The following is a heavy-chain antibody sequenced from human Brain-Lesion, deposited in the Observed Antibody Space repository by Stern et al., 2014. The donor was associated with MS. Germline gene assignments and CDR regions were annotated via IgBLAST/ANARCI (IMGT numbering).Heavy chain of an antibody. CDR3: AGEEDIRYCSGGSCTGNWFDP. CDR1: GGSVSSTSYA. V-gene: IGHV4-39*01. D-gene: IGHD2-15*01. CDR2: LYYSGNT. J-gene: IGHJ5*02. Sequence: QLQLQESGPGLVKPSETLSLTCTAAGGSVSSTSYAWAWIRQPPGKGLEWIGTLYYSGNTSYRPPPKDPLPISLNASKNQFPLKLRFEAAADTAVYYCAGEEDIRYCSGGSCTGNWFDPWGQGTLVTVSS.